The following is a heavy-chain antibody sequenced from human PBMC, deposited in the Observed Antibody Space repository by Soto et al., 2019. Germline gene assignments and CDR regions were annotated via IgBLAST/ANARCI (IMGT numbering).Heavy chain of an antibody. CDR3: ARDRHTDHQDFDL. V-gene: IGHV3-48*03. J-gene: IGHJ4*02. CDR1: GFSFKNYE. CDR2: IIDSDTDI. D-gene: IGHD5-18*01. Sequence: EVQLVESGGGLVQPGGSLRLSCAASGFSFKNYEMNWVRQAPGKGLEWSSHIIDSDTDIYYAESVSGRFTISRDNAKRSMYQQKNNLLGDDTAAYYCARDRHTDHQDFDLWGQGTLVTVSS.